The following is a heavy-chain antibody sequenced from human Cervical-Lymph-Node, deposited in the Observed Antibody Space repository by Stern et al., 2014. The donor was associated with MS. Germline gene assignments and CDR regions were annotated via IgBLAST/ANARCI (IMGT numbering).Heavy chain of an antibody. V-gene: IGHV3-74*02. CDR1: GFTFRNYW. CDR2: INRVASTI. CDR3: TKDTYGPEDY. Sequence: EVQLVESGGGLVQPGGSLRLSCVASGFTFRNYWMHWVRQGPGKGLVLGALINRVASTISHADSVKGRFTISRDNAKNTLYLQMNSLRVEDTAVYYCTKDTYGPEDYWGQGTSVTVSS. J-gene: IGHJ4*02. D-gene: IGHD3-10*01.